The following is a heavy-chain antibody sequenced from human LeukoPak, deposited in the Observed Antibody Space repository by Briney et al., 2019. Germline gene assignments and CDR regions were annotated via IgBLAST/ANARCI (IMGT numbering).Heavy chain of an antibody. CDR1: GFTFSSFA. CDR3: ARSGLNRFDY. D-gene: IGHD2-15*01. V-gene: IGHV3-23*01. CDR2: FSGSGGST. Sequence: GGSLRLSCAASGFTFSSFAMSWVRQAPGKGLEWVSSFSGSGGSTYYADSVKGRFSISRDNSKNTLYLQMNSLRAEDTAAFYCARSGLNRFDYWGQGTLVTVSS. J-gene: IGHJ4*02.